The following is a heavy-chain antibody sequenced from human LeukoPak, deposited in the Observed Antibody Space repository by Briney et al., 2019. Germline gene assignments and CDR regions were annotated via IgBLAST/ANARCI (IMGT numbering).Heavy chain of an antibody. CDR1: GVSFSGYS. J-gene: IGHJ4*02. CDR2: ITHSGGT. D-gene: IGHD4-17*01. Sequence: SETLSLTCAVYGVSFSGYSWSWIRQPPGKGLEWTGEITHSGGTNYNPSLRSRVTISGDTSKNQFSLKLSSVTAADTAVYYCAGLGGDADFDYWRQGTLVTVSP. CDR3: AGLGGDADFDY. V-gene: IGHV4-34*01.